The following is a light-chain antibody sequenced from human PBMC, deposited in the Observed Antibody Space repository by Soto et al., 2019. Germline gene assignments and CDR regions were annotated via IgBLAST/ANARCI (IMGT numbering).Light chain of an antibody. Sequence: EIVLTQSPGTLSLSPGERAALSCRASQRLSSSSLAWYQQKPGHGPRLLIYGASRRATGIPDRFSATESGTDFTLTISSLEPEDFAVYYCQQRSNWPPITFGQGTRLEIK. CDR2: GAS. V-gene: IGKV3D-20*02. CDR3: QQRSNWPPIT. CDR1: QRLSSSS. J-gene: IGKJ5*01.